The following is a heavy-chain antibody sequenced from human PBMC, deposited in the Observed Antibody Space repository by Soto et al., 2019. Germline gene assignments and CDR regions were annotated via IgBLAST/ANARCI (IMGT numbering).Heavy chain of an antibody. Sequence: SETLSLTCSVSGGTINSGDYFWSWIRQPPGKGLEWIGSIFYTGSTYYSPSLKSRASTSMDTSKNLSSLRLRSLTAADTAVYFCARVKATLYRHYYFDYWGQGTPVTVSS. V-gene: IGHV4-30-4*01. CDR3: ARVKATLYRHYYFDY. D-gene: IGHD5-12*01. CDR2: IFYTGST. CDR1: GGTINSGDYF. J-gene: IGHJ4*02.